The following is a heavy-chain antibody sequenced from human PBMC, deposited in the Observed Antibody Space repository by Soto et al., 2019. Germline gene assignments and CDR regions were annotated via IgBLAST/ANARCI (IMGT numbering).Heavy chain of an antibody. Sequence: SGGSLRLSCAASGFTFSSYWMSWVRQAPXKGLEWVANIKQDGSEKYYVDSVKGRFTISRDNAKNSLYLQMNSLRAEDTAVYYCARVAYCSSTSCHYYFDDWGKGTLVTVST. CDR2: IKQDGSEK. CDR3: ARVAYCSSTSCHYYFDD. D-gene: IGHD2-2*01. CDR1: GFTFSSYW. V-gene: IGHV3-7*01. J-gene: IGHJ4*02.